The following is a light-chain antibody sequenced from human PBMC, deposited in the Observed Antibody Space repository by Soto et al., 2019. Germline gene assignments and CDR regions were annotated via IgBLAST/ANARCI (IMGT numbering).Light chain of an antibody. V-gene: IGLV2-8*01. CDR2: EVS. CDR3: TSYAGTYSFFYV. J-gene: IGLJ1*01. CDR1: SSDVGAYNY. Sequence: QSALTQPPSASGSPGQSVTISCTGTSSDVGAYNYVSWYHQLPGKAPKLIIYEVSKRPSGVPDRFSGSKSGNTASLTVSGIQDEDEADDYCTSYAGTYSFFYVFGTGTKVTVL.